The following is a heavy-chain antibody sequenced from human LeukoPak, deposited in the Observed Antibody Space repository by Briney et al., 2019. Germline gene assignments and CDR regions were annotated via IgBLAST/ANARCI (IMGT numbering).Heavy chain of an antibody. D-gene: IGHD3-10*01. CDR1: GFTFSDYY. J-gene: IGHJ4*02. V-gene: IGHV3-11*01. CDR2: ISSSGSTI. CDR3: ATRYYGSGSYAMGY. Sequence: GGSPRLSCAASGFTFSDYYMSWIRQAPGKGLEWVSYISSSGSTIYYADSVKGRFTISRDNAKNSLYLQMNSLKAEDTAVYYCATRYYGSGSYAMGYWGQGTLVTVSS.